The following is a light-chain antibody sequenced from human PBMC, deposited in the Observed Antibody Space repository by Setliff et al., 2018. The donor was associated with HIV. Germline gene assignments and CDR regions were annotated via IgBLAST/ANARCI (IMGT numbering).Light chain of an antibody. V-gene: IGLV2-14*01. CDR3: SSYTSSNTLV. CDR1: SSDVGGYNS. CDR2: EVS. J-gene: IGLJ1*01. Sequence: QSVLTQPASVSGSPGQSITISCTGTSSDVGGYNSVSWYQQHPGKAPKLMIYEVSNRPSGVSNRFSGSKSGNTASLTISGLQAEDEADYYCSSYTSSNTLVFGTGT.